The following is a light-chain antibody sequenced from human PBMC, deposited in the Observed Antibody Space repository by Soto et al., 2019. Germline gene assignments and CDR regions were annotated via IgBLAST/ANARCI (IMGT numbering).Light chain of an antibody. V-gene: IGKV1-39*01. Sequence: DIQMTQSPSSLSASVGDRVTMTCRASQSINSYLNWYQQKPGKAPKLLIYAASSLQSGVPSRCSGSGSGTAFTRTISSLQNEDFATYYCQQSYTTPSTFGQGTRLEIK. J-gene: IGKJ5*01. CDR2: AAS. CDR1: QSINSY. CDR3: QQSYTTPST.